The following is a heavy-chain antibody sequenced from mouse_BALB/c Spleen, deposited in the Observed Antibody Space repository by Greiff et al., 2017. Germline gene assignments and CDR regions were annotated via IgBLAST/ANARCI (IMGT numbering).Heavy chain of an antibody. J-gene: IGHJ2*01. CDR1: GFTFSSYG. CDR2: ISSGGSYT. CDR3: ARHVPTATFDY. V-gene: IGHV5-6*02. D-gene: IGHD1-2*01. Sequence: DVMLVESGGDLVKPGGSLKLSCAASGFTFSSYGMSWVRQTPDKRLEWVATISSGGSYTYYPDSVKGRFTISRDNAKNTLYLQMSSLKSEDTAMYYCARHVPTATFDYWGQGTTLTVSS.